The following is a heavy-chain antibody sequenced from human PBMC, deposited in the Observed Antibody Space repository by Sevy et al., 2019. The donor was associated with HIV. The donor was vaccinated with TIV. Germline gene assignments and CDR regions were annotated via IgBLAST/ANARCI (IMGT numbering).Heavy chain of an antibody. Sequence: GESLKISCAASGFTFSDYAMSWVRQAPGKGLEWVSAISGSGGSTYYADSVKGRFTISRDNSKNTLYLQRNSLRAEDTAVYYCAKEGDDGSGYLGLFDYWGQGTLVTVSS. CDR1: GFTFSDYA. J-gene: IGHJ4*02. CDR2: ISGSGGST. D-gene: IGHD3-22*01. V-gene: IGHV3-23*01. CDR3: AKEGDDGSGYLGLFDY.